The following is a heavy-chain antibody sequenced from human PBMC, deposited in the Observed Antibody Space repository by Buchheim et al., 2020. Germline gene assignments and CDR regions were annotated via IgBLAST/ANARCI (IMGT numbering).Heavy chain of an antibody. V-gene: IGHV4-30-4*01. CDR1: GGSISSGDYY. D-gene: IGHD3-3*01. CDR3: ARLTYYEFWSGYFVPYYYYGMDV. CDR2: IYYSGST. Sequence: QVQLQESGPGLVKPSQTLSLTCTVSGGSISSGDYYWSWIRQPPGKGLEWIGCIYYSGSTYYNPSLKSRVTISVDTSKNQFSLKLISVTAAGTAVYYCARLTYYEFWSGYFVPYYYYGMDVWGQGTT. J-gene: IGHJ6*02.